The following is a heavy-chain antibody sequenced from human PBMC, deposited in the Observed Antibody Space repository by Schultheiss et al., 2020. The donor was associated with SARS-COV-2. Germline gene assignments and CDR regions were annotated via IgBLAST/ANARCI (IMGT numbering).Heavy chain of an antibody. D-gene: IGHD1-26*01. CDR1: GGSISGYY. Sequence: SETLSLTFTVSGGSISGYYWSWIRQHPGKGLEWIGEINHSGSTNYNPSLKSRVTISVDTSKNQFSLKLSSVTAADTAVYYCARERIVGSTAFDYWGQGTRVTVSS. CDR2: INHSGST. CDR3: ARERIVGSTAFDY. V-gene: IGHV4-34*09. J-gene: IGHJ4*02.